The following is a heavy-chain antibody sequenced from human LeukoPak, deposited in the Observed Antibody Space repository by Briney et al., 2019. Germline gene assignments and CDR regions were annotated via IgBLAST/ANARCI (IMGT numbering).Heavy chain of an antibody. Sequence: PGGSLRLSCAASGFTFSSYAMHWVRRAPGKGLEWVAVISYDGSNKYYADSVKGRFTISRDNSKNTLYLQMNSLRAEDTAVYYCARGGYYYDSSGPLSYWGQGTLVTVSS. CDR3: ARGGYYYDSSGPLSY. CDR1: GFTFSSYA. D-gene: IGHD3-22*01. CDR2: ISYDGSNK. J-gene: IGHJ4*02. V-gene: IGHV3-30-3*01.